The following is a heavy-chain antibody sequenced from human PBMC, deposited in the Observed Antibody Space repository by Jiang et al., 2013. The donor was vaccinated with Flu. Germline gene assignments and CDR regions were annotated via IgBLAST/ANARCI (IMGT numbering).Heavy chain of an antibody. D-gene: IGHD6-19*01. J-gene: IGHJ6*03. Sequence: SGPGLVKPSETLSLTCTVSGGSISSYYWSWIRQPPGKGLEWIGYIYTSGSTNYNPSLKSRVTISVDTSKNQFSLKLSSVTAADTAVYYCARARSFSSGWYETAYYYYYMDVWGKGPRSPSP. CDR2: IYTSGST. V-gene: IGHV4-4*09. CDR1: GGSISSYY. CDR3: ARARSFSSGWYETAYYYYYMDV.